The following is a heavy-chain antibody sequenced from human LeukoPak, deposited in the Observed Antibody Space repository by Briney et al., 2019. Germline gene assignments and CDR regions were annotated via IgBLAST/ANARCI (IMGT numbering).Heavy chain of an antibody. D-gene: IGHD6-13*01. J-gene: IGHJ6*02. Sequence: PGGSLRLSCAVSGFTFSSYWMHWVRQAPGKGLVWVSRINSDGSSTSYADSVKGRFTISRDNAKNTLYLQMNSLRAEDTAVYYCARVGLSGSWPYYYYYYGMDVWGQGTTVTVSS. V-gene: IGHV3-74*01. CDR3: ARVGLSGSWPYYYYYYGMDV. CDR2: INSDGSST. CDR1: GFTFSSYW.